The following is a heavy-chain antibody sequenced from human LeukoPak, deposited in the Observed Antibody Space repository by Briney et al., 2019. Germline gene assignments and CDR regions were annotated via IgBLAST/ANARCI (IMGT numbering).Heavy chain of an antibody. V-gene: IGHV3-30*04. D-gene: IGHD3-10*01. CDR1: GFTFSNYA. CDR2: MSNDGSNE. J-gene: IGHJ4*02. Sequence: GTSLRLSCAASGFTFSNYAMHWVRQGPGKGLEWVAIMSNDGSNEKYADSVRGRFTISRDNSKNTLYVQMNSLRSKDTAVYYCARGTGSGSYIIDYWGQGILVTVSS. CDR3: ARGTGSGSYIIDY.